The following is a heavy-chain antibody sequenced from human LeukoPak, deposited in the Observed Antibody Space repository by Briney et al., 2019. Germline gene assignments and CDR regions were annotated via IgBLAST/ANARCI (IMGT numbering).Heavy chain of an antibody. CDR1: GFTFSSYS. Sequence: GGSLRLSCAASGFTFSSYSMNWVRQAPGKGLEWVSSISSSSSYIYYADSVKSRFTISRDNAKNSLYLQMNSLRAEDTAVYHCARDRLLEDRDYSYYYYMDVWGKGTTVTVSS. CDR3: ARDRLLEDRDYSYYYYMDV. V-gene: IGHV3-21*01. J-gene: IGHJ6*03. D-gene: IGHD1-1*01. CDR2: ISSSSSYI.